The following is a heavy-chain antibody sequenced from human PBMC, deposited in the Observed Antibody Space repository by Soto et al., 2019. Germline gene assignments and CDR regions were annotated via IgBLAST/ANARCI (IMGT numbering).Heavy chain of an antibody. CDR1: EFTFINYA. CDR3: AKDPQQLIVHVDY. D-gene: IGHD6-13*01. CDR2: ISDNGGTT. Sequence: GGSLRLSCAASEFTFINYAMSWVLQAPGKGLEWVSSISDNGGTTYYADSVKGRFTISRDNSKNTLYLQMTSLRAEDTAVYYCAKDPQQLIVHVDYWGQGTQVTVS. J-gene: IGHJ4*02. V-gene: IGHV3-23*01.